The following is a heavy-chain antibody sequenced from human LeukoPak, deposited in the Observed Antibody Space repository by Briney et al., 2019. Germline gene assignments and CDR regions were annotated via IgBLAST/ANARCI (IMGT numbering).Heavy chain of an antibody. CDR3: ARMERDGYNAYYYYYYMDV. D-gene: IGHD5-24*01. Sequence: SETLSLTCTVSGYSINIGYYWGWIWQPPGKGLEWIGSIYHSGSTYYNPSLKSRVTITVDTSKNQLSLKLSSVTAADTAVYYCARMERDGYNAYYYYYYMDVWGKGTTVTVSS. V-gene: IGHV4-38-2*02. J-gene: IGHJ6*03. CDR2: IYHSGST. CDR1: GYSINIGYY.